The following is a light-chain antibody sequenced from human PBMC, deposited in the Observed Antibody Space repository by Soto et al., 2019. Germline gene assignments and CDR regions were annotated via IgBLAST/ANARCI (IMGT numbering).Light chain of an antibody. CDR2: DNN. V-gene: IGLV1-51*01. CDR1: SSNIGNNY. CDR3: GTWDSCLSAVV. J-gene: IGLJ2*01. Sequence: QSVLTQPPSVSAAPGQTVTISCSGSSSNIGNNYVSWYQQLPGTAPKLLIYDNNKRPSGIPDRFSGSKAGTSATLGITGLQTGDEADYYCGTWDSCLSAVVFGGGTKVTVL.